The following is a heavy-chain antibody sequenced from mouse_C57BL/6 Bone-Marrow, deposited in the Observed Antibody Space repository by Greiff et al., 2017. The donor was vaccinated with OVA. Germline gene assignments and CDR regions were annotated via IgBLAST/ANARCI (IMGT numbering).Heavy chain of an antibody. V-gene: IGHV5-9*04. Sequence: EVKVVESGGGLVKPGGSLKLSCAASGFTFSSYTLSWVRQTPEKRLYWVATISGGGGNTYYPDSVKGRFTISRDNAKNTLYLQMSSLRSEDTAVYYCARHDYYGSSFDYWGQGTTPTVSS. CDR2: ISGGGGNT. D-gene: IGHD1-1*01. J-gene: IGHJ2*01. CDR3: ARHDYYGSSFDY. CDR1: GFTFSSYT.